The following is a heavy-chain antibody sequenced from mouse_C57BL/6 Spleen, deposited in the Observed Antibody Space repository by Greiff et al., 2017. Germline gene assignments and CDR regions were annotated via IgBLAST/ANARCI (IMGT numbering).Heavy chain of an antibody. CDR2: INPNNGGT. J-gene: IGHJ1*03. CDR3: ARGVYYGSSYSWYFDV. V-gene: IGHV1-26*01. D-gene: IGHD1-1*01. Sequence: VQLQQSGPELVKPGASVKISCKASGYTFTDYYMNWVKQSHGKSLEWIGDINPNNGGTSYNQKFKGKATLTVDKSSSTAYMELRSLTSEDSAVYYCARGVYYGSSYSWYFDVWGTGTPVTVSS. CDR1: GYTFTDYY.